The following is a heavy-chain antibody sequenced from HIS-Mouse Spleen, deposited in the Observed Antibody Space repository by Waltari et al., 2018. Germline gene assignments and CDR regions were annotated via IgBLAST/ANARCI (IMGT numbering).Heavy chain of an antibody. CDR2: IYYSGST. V-gene: IGHV4-39*07. Sequence: QLQLQESGPGLVKPSDTLSLTCTVSGSPIRSSSYYWGWLRQPPGKGLEWIGGIYYSGSTYYNPSLKSRVTISVDTSKNQFSLKLSSVTAADTAVYYCAREIPYSSSWYDWYFDLWGRGTLVTVSS. D-gene: IGHD6-13*01. CDR1: GSPIRSSSYY. J-gene: IGHJ2*01. CDR3: AREIPYSSSWYDWYFDL.